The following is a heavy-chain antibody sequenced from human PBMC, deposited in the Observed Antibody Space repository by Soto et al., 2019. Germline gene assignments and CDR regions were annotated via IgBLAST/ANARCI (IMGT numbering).Heavy chain of an antibody. CDR1: GGSISSSSYY. J-gene: IGHJ3*02. CDR3: ASSLSGTLLDAFDI. V-gene: IGHV4-39*01. CDR2: IYYSGST. Sequence: SETLSLTCTVSGGSISSSSYYWGWIRQPPGKGLEWIGSIYYSGSTYYNPSLKSRVTISRDNSKNTLFLQVNSLRAEDTAMYYCASSLSGTLLDAFDIWGQGTMVTVSS. D-gene: IGHD1-20*01.